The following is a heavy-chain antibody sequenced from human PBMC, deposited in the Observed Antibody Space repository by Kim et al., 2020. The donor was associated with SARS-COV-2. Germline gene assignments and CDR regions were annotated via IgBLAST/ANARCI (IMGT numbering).Heavy chain of an antibody. CDR3: ARQHKGDY. Sequence: GESLKISCKGYGYNFISYSISWVCQVPGKGPEWMGIIYPGGSDIRYSPSFQGQVTISADTSINTTYLQWSSLQASDSAMYYCARQHKGDYWGQGTLVTVSS. CDR2: IYPGGSDI. V-gene: IGHV5-51*01. J-gene: IGHJ4*02. CDR1: GYNFISYS.